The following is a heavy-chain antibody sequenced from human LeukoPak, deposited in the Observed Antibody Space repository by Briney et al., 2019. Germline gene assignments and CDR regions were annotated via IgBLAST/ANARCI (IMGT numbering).Heavy chain of an antibody. CDR2: IIPIFGTA. CDR1: GGTFSSYA. D-gene: IGHD3-9*01. J-gene: IGHJ6*02. Sequence: SVKVSCKASGGTFSSYAISWVRQAPGQGLEWMGGIIPIFGTANYAQKFQGRVTITADESTSTAYMELSSLRSEDTAVYYCASGVHCSSTSCLMHYDILTGYYGPGDYYYGMDVWGQGTTVTVSS. CDR3: ASGVHCSSTSCLMHYDILTGYYGPGDYYYGMDV. V-gene: IGHV1-69*13.